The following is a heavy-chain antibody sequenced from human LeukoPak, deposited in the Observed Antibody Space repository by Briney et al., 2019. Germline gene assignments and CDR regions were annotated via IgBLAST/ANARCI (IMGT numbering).Heavy chain of an antibody. J-gene: IGHJ5*02. D-gene: IGHD6-19*01. V-gene: IGHV1-69*06. CDR1: GGTFSSYA. Sequence: SVKVSCKASGGTFSSYAISWVRQAPGQGLEWMGGIIPYFSRANYAQKFQGRVTITADKSTSTAYMELSSLRSEDTAVYYCARDLGNLAVAVRGWFDPWGQGTLVTVSS. CDR3: ARDLGNLAVAVRGWFDP. CDR2: IIPYFSRA.